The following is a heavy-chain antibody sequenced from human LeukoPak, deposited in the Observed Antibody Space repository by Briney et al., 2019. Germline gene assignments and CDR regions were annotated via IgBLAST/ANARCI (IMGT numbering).Heavy chain of an antibody. CDR2: IYYSETT. CDR3: ARQRADYYYYYIDV. V-gene: IGHV4-39*01. Sequence: SETLSLTCTVSGGSISSSNYYWDWIRQPPGKGLEWIGSIYYSETTYDNPSLKSRVTMSIDTSKNQLSLKLSSVTAADSAVYYCARQRADYYYYYIDVWGKGTTVTVS. CDR1: GGSISSSNYY. J-gene: IGHJ6*03.